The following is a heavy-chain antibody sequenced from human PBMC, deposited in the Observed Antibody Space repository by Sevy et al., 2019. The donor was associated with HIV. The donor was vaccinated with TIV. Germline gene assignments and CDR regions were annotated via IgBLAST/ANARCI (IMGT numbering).Heavy chain of an antibody. D-gene: IGHD2-2*02. Sequence: ASVKVSCKASGYTFTSYGISWVRQAPGQGLEWMGWISAYNGNTNYAQKLQGRVTMTTDTSTSKAYMELRSLRSDDTAVYYGAREKIVVVPAAIRRYYYYGMDVWGQGTTVTVSS. J-gene: IGHJ6*02. CDR3: AREKIVVVPAAIRRYYYYGMDV. CDR1: GYTFTSYG. CDR2: ISAYNGNT. V-gene: IGHV1-18*04.